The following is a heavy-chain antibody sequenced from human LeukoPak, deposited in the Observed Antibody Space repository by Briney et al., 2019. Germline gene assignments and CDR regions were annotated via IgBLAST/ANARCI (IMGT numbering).Heavy chain of an antibody. J-gene: IGHJ6*02. V-gene: IGHV1-69*13. CDR3: ASRGGSYYGDYYYGMDV. Sequence: ASVKVSCKASGGTFSSYAISWVRQAPGQGLEWMGGIIPIFSTANYAQKFQGRVTITADESTSTAYMELSSLRSEDTAVYYCASRGGSYYGDYYYGMDVWGQGTTVTASS. CDR1: GGTFSSYA. CDR2: IIPIFSTA. D-gene: IGHD1-26*01.